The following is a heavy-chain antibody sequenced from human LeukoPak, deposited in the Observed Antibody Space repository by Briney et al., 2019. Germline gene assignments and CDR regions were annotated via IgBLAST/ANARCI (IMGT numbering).Heavy chain of an antibody. CDR1: GGSFSGYY. CDR3: ARDKSLWFGEDYFDY. Sequence: SETLSLTCAVYGGSFSGYYWSWIRQPPGKGLEWIGEINHSGSTNYNPSLKSRVTMSVDTSKNQFSLKLSSVTAADTAVYYCARDKSLWFGEDYFDYWGQGTLVTVSS. CDR2: INHSGST. V-gene: IGHV4-34*01. J-gene: IGHJ4*02. D-gene: IGHD3-10*01.